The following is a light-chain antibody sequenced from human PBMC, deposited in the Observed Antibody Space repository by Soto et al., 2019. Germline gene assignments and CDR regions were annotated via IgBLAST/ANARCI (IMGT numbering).Light chain of an antibody. J-gene: IGKJ5*01. V-gene: IGKV3-15*01. Sequence: EIVMTQSPATLSVSPGERATLSCRASQSVSSNLAWYQQKPGQAPRLLIYGASTRATGIPARFSGSGSGTEFTLTISSLQSEDFAVYYCQLYGNSLFTFGQGTRLEIK. CDR3: QLYGNSLFT. CDR2: GAS. CDR1: QSVSSN.